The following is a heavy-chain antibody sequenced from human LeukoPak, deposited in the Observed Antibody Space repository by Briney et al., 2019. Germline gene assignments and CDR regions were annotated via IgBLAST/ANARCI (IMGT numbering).Heavy chain of an antibody. Sequence: SETLSLTCTVSGGSISSYYWSWIRQPPGKGLEWIGYIYYSRSTNYNPSLKSRVTISVDTSKNQFSLKLSSVTAADTAVYYCARFTMEYYYGSGSPNWFDPWGQGTLVTVSS. CDR3: ARFTMEYYYGSGSPNWFDP. CDR2: IYYSRST. J-gene: IGHJ5*02. D-gene: IGHD3-10*01. V-gene: IGHV4-59*01. CDR1: GGSISSYY.